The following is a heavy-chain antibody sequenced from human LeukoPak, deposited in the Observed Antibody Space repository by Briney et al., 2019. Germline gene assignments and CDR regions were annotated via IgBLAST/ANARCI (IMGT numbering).Heavy chain of an antibody. Sequence: GGSLRLSCAASGFTFSSYAMNWVRQAPGKGLEWVSAISGSGGSTYYADSVKGRFTISRDNSKNTLYLQMNSQRAEDTAVYYCAKDKYSSSWTHYWGRGTLVTVSP. V-gene: IGHV3-23*01. CDR2: ISGSGGST. CDR3: AKDKYSSSWTHY. CDR1: GFTFSSYA. J-gene: IGHJ4*02. D-gene: IGHD6-13*01.